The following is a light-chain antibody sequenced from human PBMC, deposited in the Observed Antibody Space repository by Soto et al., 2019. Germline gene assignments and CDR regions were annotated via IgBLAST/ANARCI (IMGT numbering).Light chain of an antibody. J-gene: IGKJ4*01. CDR2: DAA. CDR1: QSVSSSY. CDR3: QQYGSSPLT. Sequence: EIVLTQSPGTLSLSPGERATLSCRASQSVSSSYLAWYQQKPGQAPRLLIYDAASRATGIPDRCSSSGSATAFTPTISRLEPDDFAVYYCQQYGSSPLTFGGGTKVEIK. V-gene: IGKV3-20*01.